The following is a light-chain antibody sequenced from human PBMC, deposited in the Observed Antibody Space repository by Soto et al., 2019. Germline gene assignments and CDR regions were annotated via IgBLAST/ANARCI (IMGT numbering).Light chain of an antibody. Sequence: DIQMTHSPSARSASVVERVTITCRASQSISSNLNWYQQKPGKAPKLLIYAASSLQSGVPSRFSGSGSGTDFTLTISSLQPEDFATYYCQKSYSTLINFGQGTRLEIK. CDR2: AAS. V-gene: IGKV1-39*01. J-gene: IGKJ5*01. CDR3: QKSYSTLIN. CDR1: QSISSN.